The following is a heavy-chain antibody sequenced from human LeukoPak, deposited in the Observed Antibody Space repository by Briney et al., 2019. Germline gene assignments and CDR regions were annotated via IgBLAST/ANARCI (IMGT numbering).Heavy chain of an antibody. D-gene: IGHD1-26*01. CDR2: ISYDGSNK. CDR1: GFTFSSYG. J-gene: IGHJ4*02. CDR3: AKDGVVGAGLFDY. Sequence: PGRSLRLSCAASGFTFSSYGMYWVRQAPGKGLEWVAVISYDGSNKYYADSVKGRFTISRDNSKNTLYLQMNSLRAEDTAVYYCAKDGVVGAGLFDYWGQGTLVTVSS. V-gene: IGHV3-30*18.